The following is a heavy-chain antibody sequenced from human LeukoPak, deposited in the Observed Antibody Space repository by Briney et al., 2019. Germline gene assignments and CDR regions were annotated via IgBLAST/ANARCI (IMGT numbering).Heavy chain of an antibody. D-gene: IGHD6-13*01. Sequence: GGSLRLSCAASGFTFGSYAMTWVRQAPGKGLEWGSAISGSGGSTYYADSVKGRFTISRANSKNTLYLQMNSLRAEDTAVYYCAKELGIAAAGTRGFDPWGQGTLVTVSS. J-gene: IGHJ5*02. CDR3: AKELGIAAAGTRGFDP. CDR1: GFTFGSYA. V-gene: IGHV3-23*01. CDR2: ISGSGGST.